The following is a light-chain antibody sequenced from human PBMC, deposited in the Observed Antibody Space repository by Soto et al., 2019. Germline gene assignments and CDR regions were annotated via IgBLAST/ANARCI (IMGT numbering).Light chain of an antibody. CDR2: XVT. CDR1: XXXVGNSNG. V-gene: IGLV2-18*02. J-gene: IGLJ1*01. CDR3: SSYTSSSTYV. Sequence: TXXXVGNSNGVSWYQQPPGTAPXXXXXXVTNRPSGVPDRFSGSTSGXTASLTISGLQAEDEADYYCSSYTSSSTYVFXTGTKLTVL.